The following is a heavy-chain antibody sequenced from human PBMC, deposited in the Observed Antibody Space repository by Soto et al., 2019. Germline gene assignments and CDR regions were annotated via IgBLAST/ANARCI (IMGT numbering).Heavy chain of an antibody. Sequence: SETLSLTCTVSGGSISSYYWSWIRQPAGKGLEWIGRIYTSGSTNYNPSLKSRVTMSVDTSKNRFSLKLSSVTAADTAVYYCARDRSHDYGSVNWFDPWGQGTLVTVSS. V-gene: IGHV4-4*07. D-gene: IGHD3-10*01. CDR1: GGSISSYY. CDR3: ARDRSHDYGSVNWFDP. J-gene: IGHJ5*02. CDR2: IYTSGST.